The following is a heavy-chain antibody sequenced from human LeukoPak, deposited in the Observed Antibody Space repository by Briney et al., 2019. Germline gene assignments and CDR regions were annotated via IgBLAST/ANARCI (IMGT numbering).Heavy chain of an antibody. V-gene: IGHV4-34*01. CDR3: ARAPSPISKYFDSSGYLDL. J-gene: IGHJ4*02. Sequence: SETLSLTCAVYGGSFSGYYWSWIRQPPGKGLEWIGEINHSGSTNYNPSLKSRVTISVDTSKNQSSLKLSSVTAADTAVYYCARAPSPISKYFDSSGYLDLWGQGNL. D-gene: IGHD3-22*01. CDR1: GGSFSGYY. CDR2: INHSGST.